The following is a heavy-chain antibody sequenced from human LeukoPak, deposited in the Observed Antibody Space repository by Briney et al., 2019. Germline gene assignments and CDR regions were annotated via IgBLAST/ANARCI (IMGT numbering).Heavy chain of an antibody. V-gene: IGHV3-30-3*01. CDR2: ISDDGSNK. CDR1: GFTFSSYT. J-gene: IGHJ5*02. D-gene: IGHD1-1*01. Sequence: GRSLRLSCAASGFTFSSYTMHWVRQAPGKGLEWVAIISDDGSNKYYADSVKGRFTISRDNSKNTLYLQMNSLKPEDTAVYYCARDRSSGGTDNWFDPWGQGTLVTVSS. CDR3: ARDRSSGGTDNWFDP.